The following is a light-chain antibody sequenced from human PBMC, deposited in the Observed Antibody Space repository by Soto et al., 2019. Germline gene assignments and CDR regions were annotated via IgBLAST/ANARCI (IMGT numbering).Light chain of an antibody. V-gene: IGKV1-5*03. Sequence: DIQMTQSPSTLSESVGDRVTITCRASQSISSWLAWDQQKPGKAPKLLIYKASSLESGVPSRFSGSGSGTEFTLTISSLQPDDFATYYCQQYNSYSRTFGQGTKVEIK. J-gene: IGKJ1*01. CDR1: QSISSW. CDR2: KAS. CDR3: QQYNSYSRT.